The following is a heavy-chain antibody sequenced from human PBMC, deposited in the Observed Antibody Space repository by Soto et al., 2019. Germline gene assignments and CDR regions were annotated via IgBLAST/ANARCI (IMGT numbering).Heavy chain of an antibody. V-gene: IGHV3-23*01. CDR3: AKGIEYSSSGSYYFDY. CDR1: GFTFSNYA. D-gene: IGHD6-6*01. Sequence: GGSLRLSCAVSGFTFSNYAMSWVRQAPGKGLEWVSTISSGGGSTFDADSVKGRFTIARDNSKNTLYLQMNSLRAGDTAVYYCAKGIEYSSSGSYYFDYWGQGTLVTVSS. CDR2: ISSGGGST. J-gene: IGHJ4*02.